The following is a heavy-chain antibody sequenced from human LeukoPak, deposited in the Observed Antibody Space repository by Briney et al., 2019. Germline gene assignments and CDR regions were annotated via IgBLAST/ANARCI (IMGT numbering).Heavy chain of an antibody. Sequence: GESLKISCQASGYSFTSYWIAWVRQMPGKGLEWMGIIYPGGSDTRYGPSFQGQVTISADKSSGTAYLQWSSLRASDTAIYYCARGSIVGATRNYCDYWGQGTPVTVSS. V-gene: IGHV5-51*01. CDR1: GYSFTSYW. CDR3: ARGSIVGATRNYCDY. J-gene: IGHJ4*02. CDR2: IYPGGSDT. D-gene: IGHD1-26*01.